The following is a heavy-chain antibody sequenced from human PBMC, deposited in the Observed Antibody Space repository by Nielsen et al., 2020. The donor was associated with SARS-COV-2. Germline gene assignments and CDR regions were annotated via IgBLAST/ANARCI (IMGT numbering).Heavy chain of an antibody. CDR2: ISYDGSNK. CDR3: AREPRLIGALDY. V-gene: IGHV3-30-3*01. CDR1: GFTFSSYA. J-gene: IGHJ4*02. Sequence: GGSLRLSCAASGFTFSSYAMHWARQAPGKGLEWVAVISYDGSNKYYADSVKGRFTISRDNSKNTLYLQMNSLRAEDTAVYYCAREPRLIGALDYWGQGTLVTVSS. D-gene: IGHD3-10*01.